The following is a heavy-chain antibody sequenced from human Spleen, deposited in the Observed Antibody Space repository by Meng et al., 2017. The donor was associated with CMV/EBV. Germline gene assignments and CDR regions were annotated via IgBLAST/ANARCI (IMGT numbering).Heavy chain of an antibody. CDR2: ISAGGATT. CDR1: GFTFSSYS. D-gene: IGHD6-19*01. J-gene: IGHJ4*02. CDR3: AKDRVTYSSPSFDS. V-gene: IGHV3-23*04. Sequence: EVQPVGAGGGLVQPGASLRLSCTASGFTFSSYSMNWIRQAPGQGLEWISTISAGGATTYSADSVRGRFTISRDNSHNTLYLQMNSLRPQDTAVYYCAKDRVTYSSPSFDSWGQGTLVTVSS.